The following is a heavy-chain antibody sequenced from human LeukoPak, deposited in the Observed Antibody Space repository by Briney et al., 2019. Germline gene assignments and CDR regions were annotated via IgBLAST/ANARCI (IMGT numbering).Heavy chain of an antibody. V-gene: IGHV6-1*01. J-gene: IGHJ4*02. CDR2: TYYRSKWYN. CDR1: VDSVSRKSAA. CDR3: ARSTGAVDY. D-gene: IGHD7-27*01. Sequence: SQTLSLTLAISVDSVSRKSAAWNWIRQSPSRGLEGLGKTYYRSKWYNDYAVSVKSRITINPDTSKNQFSLQLNSVTPEDTAMYYCARSTGAVDYWGQGTLVTVSS.